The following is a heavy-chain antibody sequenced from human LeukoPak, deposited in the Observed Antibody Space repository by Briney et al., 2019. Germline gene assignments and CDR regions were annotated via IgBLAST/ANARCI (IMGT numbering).Heavy chain of an antibody. J-gene: IGHJ6*04. CDR3: AELGITMIGGV. Sequence: GGSLRLSCAASGFTFSSYEMNWVRQAPGKGLEWVSYISSSGSTIYSADSVKGRFTISRDNAKNSLYLQMISLRAEDTAVYYCAELGITMIGGVWGKGTTVTISS. CDR2: ISSSGSTI. CDR1: GFTFSSYE. V-gene: IGHV3-48*03. D-gene: IGHD3-10*02.